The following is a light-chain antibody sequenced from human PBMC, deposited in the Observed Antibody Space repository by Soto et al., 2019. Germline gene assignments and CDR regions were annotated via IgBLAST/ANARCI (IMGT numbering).Light chain of an antibody. CDR3: QNYNSAPRT. V-gene: IGKV1-27*01. Sequence: DIQMTQSPSSLSASVGDRVTITCRASQGISKYLAWFQQKPGKVPKLLIYAATTLESGVSSRFSGSGSGTDFTLTISSLQPEDVATYYCQNYNSAPRTFGQGTKVDI. J-gene: IGKJ1*01. CDR2: AAT. CDR1: QGISKY.